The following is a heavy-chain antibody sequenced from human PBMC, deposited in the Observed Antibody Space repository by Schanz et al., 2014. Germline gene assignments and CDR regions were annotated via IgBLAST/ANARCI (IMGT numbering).Heavy chain of an antibody. Sequence: EVQLLESGGGLVQPGGSLRLSCAASGFTFSSYAMSWVRQAPGKGLEWVSALSGSGCRTYYADSVKGRFTISRDNSKNTLYLQMNSLRAEHTAVYYCAKQINCYLLSVSTYWGQGTLVTVSS. CDR1: GFTFSSYA. CDR3: AKQINCYLLSVSTY. V-gene: IGHV3-23*01. D-gene: IGHD2-21*01. J-gene: IGHJ4*02. CDR2: LSGSGCRT.